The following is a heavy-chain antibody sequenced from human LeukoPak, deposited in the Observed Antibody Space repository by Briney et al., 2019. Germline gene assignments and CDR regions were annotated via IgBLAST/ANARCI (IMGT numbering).Heavy chain of an antibody. CDR3: ARDGDSITIFGVDNYMDV. Sequence: SQTLSLTCTVSGGSISSGSYYWSWIRQPAGKGLEWIGRIYTSGSTNYNPSLKSRVTISVDTSKNQFSLKLSSVTAADTAVYYCARDGDSITIFGVDNYMDVWGKGTTVTVSS. CDR2: IYTSGST. CDR1: GGSISSGSYY. V-gene: IGHV4-61*02. D-gene: IGHD3-3*01. J-gene: IGHJ6*03.